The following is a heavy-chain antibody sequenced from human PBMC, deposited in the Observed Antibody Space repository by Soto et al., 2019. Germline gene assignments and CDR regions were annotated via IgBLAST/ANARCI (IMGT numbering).Heavy chain of an antibody. CDR2: IIPIFGTA. V-gene: IGHV1-69*13. D-gene: IGHD1-26*01. CDR1: GGTFSSYA. Sequence: SVPVSCKASGGTFSSYAISWVRQAPGQGLEWMGGIIPIFGTANYAQKFQGRVTISLYPSNDQFSLELDSVTAADTAVYFCARGLITGSSYSGGWYYFDHWGQGTPVTVSS. J-gene: IGHJ4*02. CDR3: ARGLITGSSYSGGWYYFDH.